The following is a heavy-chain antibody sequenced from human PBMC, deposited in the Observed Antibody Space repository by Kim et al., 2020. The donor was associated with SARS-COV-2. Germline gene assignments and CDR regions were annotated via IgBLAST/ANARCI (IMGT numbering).Heavy chain of an antibody. CDR3: AKDPSYFSRLYYFDY. V-gene: IGHV3-30*18. J-gene: IGHJ4*01. CDR2: ISYDGSNK. Sequence: GGSLRLSCAASGFTFSSYGMHWVRQAPGKGLEWVAVISYDGSNKYYADSVKGRFTISRDNSKNTLYLQMNSLRAEDTAVYYCAKDPSYFSRLYYFDYWG. D-gene: IGHD3-3*01. CDR1: GFTFSSYG.